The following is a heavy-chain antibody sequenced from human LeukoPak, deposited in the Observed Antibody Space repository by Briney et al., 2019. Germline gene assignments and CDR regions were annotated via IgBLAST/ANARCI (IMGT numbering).Heavy chain of an antibody. D-gene: IGHD3-10*01. CDR1: GFTFNSYS. CDR3: ARDRPGSMDV. Sequence: GGSLRLSCAVSGFTFNSYSMNSGREAPGTGREGGSHISSTSGTIHYADYVKGRFAIPRDNANNSTYLQRNSLRAEDTAVYYCARDRPGSMDVWGRGTTVSVSS. V-gene: IGHV3-48*01. J-gene: IGHJ6*02. CDR2: ISSTSGTI.